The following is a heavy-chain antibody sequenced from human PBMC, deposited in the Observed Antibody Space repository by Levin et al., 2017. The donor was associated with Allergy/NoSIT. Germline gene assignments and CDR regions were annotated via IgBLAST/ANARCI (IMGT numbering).Heavy chain of an antibody. CDR3: ATEDFWSGSPQYFFGMKV. J-gene: IGHJ6*02. Sequence: PGGSLRLSRAASGFTFSSYGMHWVRQAPGKGLEWVAVIWYDASNQHYADSMRGRFTISRDNSKGTLYLQMNSLRAEDTAVYYCATEDFWSGSPQYFFGMKVWGPGTTVTVSS. V-gene: IGHV3-33*01. CDR2: IWYDASNQ. CDR1: GFTFSSYG. D-gene: IGHD3-3*01.